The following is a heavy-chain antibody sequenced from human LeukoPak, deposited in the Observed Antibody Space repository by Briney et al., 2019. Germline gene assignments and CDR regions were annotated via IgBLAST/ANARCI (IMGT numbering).Heavy chain of an antibody. Sequence: GASVKVSCKASGGTFSSYAISWVRQAPGQGLEWMGGIIPIFGTTNYAQKLQGRVTITADKSTSTAYMELSSLRSEDTAVYYCARGAFWSGYSSWGPGYMDVWGKGTTVTVSS. CDR3: ARGAFWSGYSSWGPGYMDV. CDR2: IIPIFGTT. D-gene: IGHD3-3*01. V-gene: IGHV1-69*06. CDR1: GGTFSSYA. J-gene: IGHJ6*03.